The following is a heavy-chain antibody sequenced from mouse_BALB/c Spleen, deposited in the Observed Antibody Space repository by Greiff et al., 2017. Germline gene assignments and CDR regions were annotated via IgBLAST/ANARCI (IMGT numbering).Heavy chain of an antibody. D-gene: IGHD2-4*01. V-gene: IGHV1-5*01. CDR3: TRSPYDYDDGYYAMDY. CDR1: GYSFTSYW. CDR2: IYPGHSDT. J-gene: IGHJ4*01. Sequence: EVQLHQSGTVLARPGASVKMSCKASGYSFTSYWMHWVKQRPGQGLEWIGAIYPGHSDTSYNQKFKGKAKLTAVTSASTAYMELSSLTNEDSAVYYCTRSPYDYDDGYYAMDYWGQGTSVTVSS.